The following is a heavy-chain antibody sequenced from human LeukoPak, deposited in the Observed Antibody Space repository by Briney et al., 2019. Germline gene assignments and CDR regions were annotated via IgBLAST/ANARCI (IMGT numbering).Heavy chain of an antibody. V-gene: IGHV1-18*01. J-gene: IGHJ4*02. CDR1: GYTFTSYG. CDR3: ARAGDYDILTGKKLGIDY. CDR2: ISAYNDNT. Sequence: ASVKASCKASGYTFTSYGLSWVRQAPGQGLEWMGWISAYNDNTNYAPKFQGRVTMTTDTSTNTADMELRSLRSDDTAVYYCARAGDYDILTGKKLGIDYWGQGTLVTVSS. D-gene: IGHD3-9*01.